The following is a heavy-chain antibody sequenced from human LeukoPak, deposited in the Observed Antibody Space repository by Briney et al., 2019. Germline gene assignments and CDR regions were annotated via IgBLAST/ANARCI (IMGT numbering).Heavy chain of an antibody. J-gene: IGHJ4*02. V-gene: IGHV3-30*02. CDR1: GFTFSSYG. Sequence: SGGSLRLSCAASGFTFSSYGMRWVRQAPGKGLEWVAFIRYDGSNLYYADSVKGRFTISRDTSKNTLYLHMNSLRVEDTAVYYCAKDRGMTTVNAYYFDYWGQGTLVTVSS. D-gene: IGHD4-17*01. CDR3: AKDRGMTTVNAYYFDY. CDR2: IRYDGSNL.